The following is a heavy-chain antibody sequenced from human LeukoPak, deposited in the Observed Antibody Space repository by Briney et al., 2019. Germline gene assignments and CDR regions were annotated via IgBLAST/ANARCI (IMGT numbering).Heavy chain of an antibody. J-gene: IGHJ4*02. D-gene: IGHD6-13*01. V-gene: IGHV1-2*02. CDR1: GYTFTGYY. CDR3: ARVWEIAAAGTFSFDY. Sequence: ASVKVSCKASGYTFTGYYMHWVRHAPGQGLEWMGWTNPNIGGTNYAQKFQGRVTMTRDTSISTAYMELSRLRSDDTAVYYCARVWEIAAAGTFSFDYWGQGTLVTVSS. CDR2: TNPNIGGT.